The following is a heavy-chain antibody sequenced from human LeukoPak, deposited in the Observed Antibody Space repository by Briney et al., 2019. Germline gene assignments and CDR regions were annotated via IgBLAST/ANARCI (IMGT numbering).Heavy chain of an antibody. CDR2: IKQDGSEK. J-gene: IGHJ4*02. D-gene: IGHD3-10*01. V-gene: IGHV3-7*01. Sequence: PGGSLRLSCAASGLTFSSYWMSWVRQAPGKGLEWVANIKQDGSEKHYVDSVKGRFTISRDNAKNSLYLQMNSLRAEDTAVYYCARSRYGSYFDYWGQGTLVTVSS. CDR1: GLTFSSYW. CDR3: ARSRYGSYFDY.